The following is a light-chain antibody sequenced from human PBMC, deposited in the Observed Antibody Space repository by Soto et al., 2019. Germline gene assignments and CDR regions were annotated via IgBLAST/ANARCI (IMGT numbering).Light chain of an antibody. CDR1: ESVHRK. Sequence: EMVMTQSPATLSVSPGERVTISCRASESVHRKLAWYQQKPGQGPRLLIYYASTRDTGVPDRFTGSGSGTEFTLTISSLQSEDFGVYHCQHYSNCPPTFGPGTKVEIK. CDR2: YAS. CDR3: QHYSNCPPT. J-gene: IGKJ1*01. V-gene: IGKV3-15*01.